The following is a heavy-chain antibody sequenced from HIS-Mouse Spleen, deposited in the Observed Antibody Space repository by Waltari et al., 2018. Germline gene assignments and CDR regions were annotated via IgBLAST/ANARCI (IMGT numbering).Heavy chain of an antibody. J-gene: IGHJ4*02. CDR3: ARINWNLHLDY. CDR2: ISSSGSTI. Sequence: QVQLVESGGGLVKPGGSLRLSCAAFGFSFSDYYMTWSRQAPGKGLEWVSYISSSGSTIYYADSVKGRFTISRDNAKNSLYLQMNSLRAEDTAVYYCARINWNLHLDYWGQGTLVTVSS. V-gene: IGHV3-11*01. CDR1: GFSFSDYY. D-gene: IGHD1-7*01.